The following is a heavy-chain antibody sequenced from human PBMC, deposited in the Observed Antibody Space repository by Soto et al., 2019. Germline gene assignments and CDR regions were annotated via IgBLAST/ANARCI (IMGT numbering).Heavy chain of an antibody. D-gene: IGHD2-15*01. J-gene: IGHJ3*02. V-gene: IGHV4-59*01. CDR2: IYYSGST. Sequence: SETLSLTCTVSGGSISSYYWSWIRQPPGKGLEWIGYIYYSGSTNYNPSLKSRVTISVDTSKNQFSLKLSSVTAADTAVYYCARSEGYTVVKVGGDAFDIWGQGTMVTVS. CDR3: ARSEGYTVVKVGGDAFDI. CDR1: GGSISSYY.